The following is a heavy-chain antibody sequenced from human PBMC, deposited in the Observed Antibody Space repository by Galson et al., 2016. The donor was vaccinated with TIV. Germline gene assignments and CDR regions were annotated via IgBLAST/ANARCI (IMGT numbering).Heavy chain of an antibody. D-gene: IGHD2-2*01. CDR1: GYTFSSFG. CDR2: ISAYTGNT. J-gene: IGHJ5*02. CDR3: ARHVEQGVVVLPSAITNWFDP. V-gene: IGHV1-18*01. Sequence: SVKASCKASGYTFSSFGISWVRQAPGQGLQWMGWISAYTGNTNYVQKFQGRVTMTTDTSTATAHMELRSLRSDDTAVYYCARHVEQGVVVLPSAITNWFDPWGQGTLVTVSS.